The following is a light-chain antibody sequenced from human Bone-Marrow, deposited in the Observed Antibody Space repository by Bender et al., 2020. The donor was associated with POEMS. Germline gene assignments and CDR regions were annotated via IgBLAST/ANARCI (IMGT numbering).Light chain of an antibody. V-gene: IGLV1-44*01. CDR2: INN. CDR1: SSNIGTNP. CDR3: AAWEDSLNGWV. J-gene: IGLJ3*02. Sequence: QSVLTQPPSASGTPGQRVTISCSGSSSNIGTNPVNWYQQLPGTAPKLLIYINNQRPSGVPDRFSGSKSGTSASLAISGFQSEDVADYYCAAWEDSLNGWVFGGGTKLTVL.